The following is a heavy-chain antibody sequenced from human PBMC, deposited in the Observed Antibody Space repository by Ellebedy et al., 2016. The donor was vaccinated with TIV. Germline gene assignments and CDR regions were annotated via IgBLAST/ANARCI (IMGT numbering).Heavy chain of an antibody. V-gene: IGHV4-59*06. CDR1: GGSISSYY. CDR2: IYYNGST. CDR3: ARDAYCGADCRMGGWFDP. Sequence: MPSETLSLTCTVSGGSISSYYWNWIRQHPGKGLEWIGYIYYNGSTYYNPSLQSRVTISGDTSKNQFSLKLSSVTAADTAVYYCARDAYCGADCRMGGWFDPWGQGTLVTVSS. D-gene: IGHD2-21*02. J-gene: IGHJ5*02.